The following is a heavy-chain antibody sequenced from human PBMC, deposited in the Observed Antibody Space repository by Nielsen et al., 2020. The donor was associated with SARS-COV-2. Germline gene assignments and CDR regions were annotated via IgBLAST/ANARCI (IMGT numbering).Heavy chain of an antibody. CDR3: ARDGWGYSGYDFYYYGMDV. CDR2: IWYDGSNK. V-gene: IGHV3-33*01. Sequence: GESLKISCAASGFTFSSYGMHWVRQAPGKGLEWVAVIWYDGSNKYYADSVKGRFTISRDNSKSTLYLQMNSLRAEDTAVYYCARDGWGYSGYDFYYYGMDVWGQGTTVTVSS. CDR1: GFTFSSYG. J-gene: IGHJ6*02. D-gene: IGHD5-12*01.